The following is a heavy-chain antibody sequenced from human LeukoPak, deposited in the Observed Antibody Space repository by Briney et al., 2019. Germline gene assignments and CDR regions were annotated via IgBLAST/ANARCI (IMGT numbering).Heavy chain of an antibody. J-gene: IGHJ6*03. D-gene: IGHD3-3*01. CDR1: GGSISSSSYY. CDR3: ARGFLTVFGVVIKDYYYYMDV. V-gene: IGHV4-61*01. CDR2: IYYSGST. Sequence: SETLSLTCTVSGGSISSSSYYWSWIRQPPGKGLEWIGYIYYSGSTNYNPSLKSRVTTSVDTSKNQFSLKLSSVTAADTAVYYCARGFLTVFGVVIKDYYYYMDVWGKGTTVTVSS.